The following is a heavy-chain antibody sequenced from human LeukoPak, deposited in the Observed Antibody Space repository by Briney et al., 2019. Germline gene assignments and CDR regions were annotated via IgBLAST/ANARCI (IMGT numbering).Heavy chain of an antibody. J-gene: IGHJ4*02. CDR2: ISYDGSNK. Sequence: GGSLRLSCAASGFTFSDYAMHWVRQAPGKGLEWVAVISYDGSNKYHADSVKGRFTISRDNSKNTLYLQMNSLRAEDTAVYYCARGGFYSSGWPYYFDYWGQGTLVTVSS. CDR3: ARGGFYSSGWPYYFDY. V-gene: IGHV3-30*04. CDR1: GFTFSDYA. D-gene: IGHD6-19*01.